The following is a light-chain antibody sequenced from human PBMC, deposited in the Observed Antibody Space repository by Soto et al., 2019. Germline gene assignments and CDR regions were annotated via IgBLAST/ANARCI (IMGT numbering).Light chain of an antibody. CDR1: QSVSSSY. CDR2: GAS. J-gene: IGKJ4*01. CDR3: QQYGSSPPKLT. Sequence: EIVLTQSPGTLSLSPGERATLSCRASQSVSSSYLAWYQQKPGQAPRLLIYGASSRATGIPDRFSGSGFGTDFTLTISRLEPEDFAVYYCQQYGSSPPKLTFGGGTKVDIK. V-gene: IGKV3-20*01.